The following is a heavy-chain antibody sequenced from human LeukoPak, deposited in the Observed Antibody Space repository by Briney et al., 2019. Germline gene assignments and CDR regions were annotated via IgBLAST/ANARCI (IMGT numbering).Heavy chain of an antibody. Sequence: GGSLRLSCAASGFTFSSYSMNWVRQAPGKGLEWVSSISSSSYIYYADSVKGRFTISRDNAKNSLYLQMNSLRAEDTAVYYCARVPAGDSSGYYYSGGQGTLVTVSS. CDR3: ARVPAGDSSGYYYS. CDR2: ISSSSYI. CDR1: GFTFSSYS. D-gene: IGHD3-22*01. V-gene: IGHV3-21*01. J-gene: IGHJ4*02.